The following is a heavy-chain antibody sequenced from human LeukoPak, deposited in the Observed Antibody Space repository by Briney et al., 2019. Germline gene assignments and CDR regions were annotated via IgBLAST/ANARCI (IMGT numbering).Heavy chain of an antibody. Sequence: GGSLRLSCAASGLTFSDYVLYWVRQAPGKGLEWVAFIRYDGSNKYYADSVKGRFTISRDNSKNTLYLQMNSLRAEDTAVYYCAKVIAAAGSFDYWGQGTLVTVSS. J-gene: IGHJ4*02. D-gene: IGHD6-13*01. CDR3: AKVIAAAGSFDY. CDR1: GLTFSDYV. CDR2: IRYDGSNK. V-gene: IGHV3-30*02.